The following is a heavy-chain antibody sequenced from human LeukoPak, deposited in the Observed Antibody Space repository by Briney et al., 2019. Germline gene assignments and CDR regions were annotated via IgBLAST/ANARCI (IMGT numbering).Heavy chain of an antibody. D-gene: IGHD3-3*01. CDR1: GVSFSDYA. V-gene: IGHV3-23*01. J-gene: IGHJ4*02. CDR2: ISGSGGST. CDR3: VKGGQRYDFWRFDY. Sequence: PGGSLTLSCAVSGVSFSDYAMNGVRLAPGTGLQWVSSISGSGGSTYYADSVKGRFSISRDNSKNTLSLQMNSLRAEDTALYYCVKGGQRYDFWRFDYWGQGTVVTVSS.